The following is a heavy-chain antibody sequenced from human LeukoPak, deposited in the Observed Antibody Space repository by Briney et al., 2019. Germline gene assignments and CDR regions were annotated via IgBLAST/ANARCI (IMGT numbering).Heavy chain of an antibody. CDR2: ISFNSYYI. CDR3: ARGDAFDL. Sequence: GGSLRLSCAASGFTLSSYSMTWVRQSPGRGLEWVSSISFNSYYIYCADSVKGRFTISRDNAKNSLFLQMRSLRAEDTAVYYCARGDAFDLWGQGTMVTVSS. J-gene: IGHJ3*01. V-gene: IGHV3-21*01. CDR1: GFTLSSYS.